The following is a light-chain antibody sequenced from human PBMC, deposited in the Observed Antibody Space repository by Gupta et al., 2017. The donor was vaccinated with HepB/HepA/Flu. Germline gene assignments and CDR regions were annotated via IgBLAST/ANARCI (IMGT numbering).Light chain of an antibody. J-gene: IGLJ1*01. CDR2: DVT. CDR3: MSYKGNNARV. CDR1: ESDVGAYNY. Sequence: QSALTQPASMSGSPGQSITISCTGTESDVGAYNYVSWYQHYPGKAPKVTIYDVTNRPSGGSGRFSGSKSGSAAFLTISGLQAEDEADYYCMSYKGNNARVFGTGTKVTVL. V-gene: IGLV2-14*03.